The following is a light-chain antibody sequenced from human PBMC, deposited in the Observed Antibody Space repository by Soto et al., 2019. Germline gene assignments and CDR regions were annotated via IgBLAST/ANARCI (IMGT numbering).Light chain of an antibody. V-gene: IGKV3D-15*01. CDR1: QSVDIN. CDR2: GAS. J-gene: IGKJ4*01. CDR3: QQYDKWPLT. Sequence: EIVMTQSPATLSVSPGERATLSCRASQSVDINLAWYQQKPGQAPRLLIFGASTRATGIPARFSGSGSGTDFTLNISSLQSEDFGVYFCQQYDKWPLTFGGGTKVEIK.